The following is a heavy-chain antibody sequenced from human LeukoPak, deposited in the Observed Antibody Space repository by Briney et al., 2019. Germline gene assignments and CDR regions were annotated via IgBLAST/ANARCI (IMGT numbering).Heavy chain of an antibody. CDR3: ARQEYSYRRDY. CDR1: GYSISSGYY. D-gene: IGHD5-18*01. J-gene: IGHJ4*02. Sequence: PSETLSLTCAVSGYSISSGYYWGWIRQPPGKGLEWIGSIYHSGSTYYNPSLKSRVTISVDTSKNQFSLKLSSVTAADTAVYYCARQEYSYRRDYWGQGTLVTVSS. CDR2: IYHSGST. V-gene: IGHV4-38-2*01.